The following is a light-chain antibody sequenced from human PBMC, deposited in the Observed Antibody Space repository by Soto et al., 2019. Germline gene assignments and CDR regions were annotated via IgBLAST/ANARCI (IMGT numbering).Light chain of an antibody. Sequence: QSVLTQPPSASGAPGQRVTISCSGSSSNIGSHSVNWYQQVPGSAPKLLIYRNEQRPSGVPDRIAGSRSGTSASLAISGLQSEDEADYYCAAWDGSLNGRYVFGTGTKVTVL. CDR2: RNE. CDR1: SSNIGSHS. J-gene: IGLJ1*01. V-gene: IGLV1-44*01. CDR3: AAWDGSLNGRYV.